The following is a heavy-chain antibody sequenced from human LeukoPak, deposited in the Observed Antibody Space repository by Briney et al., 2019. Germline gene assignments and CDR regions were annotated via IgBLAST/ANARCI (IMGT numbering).Heavy chain of an antibody. J-gene: IGHJ4*02. CDR3: ARDPDPIVGVNFDS. CDR1: GFTFSDYY. CDR2: ISSSGSTI. D-gene: IGHD1-26*01. V-gene: IGHV3-11*04. Sequence: KPGGSLRLSCGASGFTFSDYYMSWIRQAPGKGLEWVSYISSSGSTIYYADSVKGRFTISRDNAKNSLYLQMDSLRVEDTAMYYCARDPDPIVGVNFDSWGQGTLVTVSS.